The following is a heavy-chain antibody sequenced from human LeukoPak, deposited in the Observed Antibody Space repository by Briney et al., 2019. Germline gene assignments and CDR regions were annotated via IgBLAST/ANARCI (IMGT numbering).Heavy chain of an antibody. CDR3: AKDQDYYDSSGYRPFDY. Sequence: GGSLRLSCAASGFTFSSYAMSWVRQAPGKGLEWVSAISGSGGSTYYADSVKGRFTISRDNSKNTLYLQMSSLRAEDTAVYYCAKDQDYYDSSGYRPFDYWGQGTLVTVSS. J-gene: IGHJ4*02. D-gene: IGHD3-22*01. CDR1: GFTFSSYA. CDR2: ISGSGGST. V-gene: IGHV3-23*01.